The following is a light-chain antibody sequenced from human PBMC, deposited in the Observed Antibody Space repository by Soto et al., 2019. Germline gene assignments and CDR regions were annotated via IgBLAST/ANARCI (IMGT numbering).Light chain of an antibody. CDR2: SND. V-gene: IGLV1-44*01. CDR3: AAWDDSLNGYV. CDR1: SXNIGINS. Sequence: QSVLTQPPSAFGTPGQRVTISCSGSSXNIGINSVSWYQQLPGTAPKLLIYSNDQRPSGVPGRFSGSKSGTSASLAISWLQSGDEADYYCAAWDDSLNGYVFGTGTKVTVL. J-gene: IGLJ1*01.